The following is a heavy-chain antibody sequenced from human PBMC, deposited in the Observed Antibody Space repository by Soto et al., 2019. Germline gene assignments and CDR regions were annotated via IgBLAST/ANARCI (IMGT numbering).Heavy chain of an antibody. CDR2: INTSNDNK. CDR3: ARDPGAASFDF. D-gene: IGHD2-15*01. J-gene: IGHJ4*02. CDR1: GYTFTNYC. V-gene: IGHV1-18*01. Sequence: ASVKVSCKASGYTFTNYCISWVRQAPGEGLEWVGWINTSNDNKLYAQKLQGRLTLTTDTSTSTVYMDLTTLRSDDTAVYFCARDPGAASFDFWAQGTLVTVSS.